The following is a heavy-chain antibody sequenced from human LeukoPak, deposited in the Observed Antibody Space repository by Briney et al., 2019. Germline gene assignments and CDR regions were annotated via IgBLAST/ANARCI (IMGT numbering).Heavy chain of an antibody. CDR3: TREYDFWSQGARYFDY. CDR1: GFIFSGSA. J-gene: IGHJ4*02. V-gene: IGHV3-73*01. Sequence: GGSLRPSCAASGFIFSGSAMHWVRQASGKGLEWVGRIRSKANTYATAYAASVKGRFTISRDDSKNTAYLQMNSLKTEDTAVYYCTREYDFWSQGARYFDYWGQGTRHTVSS. D-gene: IGHD3-3*01. CDR2: IRSKANTYAT.